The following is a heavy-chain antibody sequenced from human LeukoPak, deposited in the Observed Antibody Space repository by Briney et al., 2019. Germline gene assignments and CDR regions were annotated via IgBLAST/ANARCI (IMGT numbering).Heavy chain of an antibody. Sequence: GGSLRLSCAASGIIFSTYAMHWVRQAPGKGLEWVAVITFAGDKQYYADSVKGRFTVSRDNSRKTLDLQMNSLRAEDTAVYYCATHGYSELRYFDWSTNEWGQGTLVTVSS. V-gene: IGHV3-30*04. D-gene: IGHD3-9*01. CDR1: GIIFSTYA. CDR2: ITFAGDKQ. CDR3: ATHGYSELRYFDWSTNE. J-gene: IGHJ4*02.